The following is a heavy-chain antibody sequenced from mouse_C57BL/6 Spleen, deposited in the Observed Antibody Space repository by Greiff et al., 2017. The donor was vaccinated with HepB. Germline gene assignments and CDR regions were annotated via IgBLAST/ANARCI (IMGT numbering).Heavy chain of an antibody. J-gene: IGHJ4*01. V-gene: IGHV1-15*01. CDR1: GYTFTDYE. CDR3: TGGLRGYAMDY. Sequence: QVQLKHSGAELVRPGASVTLSCKASGYTFTDYEMHWVKQTPVHGLEWIGAIDPETGGTAYNQKFKGKAILTADKSSSTAYMELRSLPSEDPAVYYCTGGLRGYAMDYWGQGTSVTVSS. D-gene: IGHD2-4*01. CDR2: IDPETGGT.